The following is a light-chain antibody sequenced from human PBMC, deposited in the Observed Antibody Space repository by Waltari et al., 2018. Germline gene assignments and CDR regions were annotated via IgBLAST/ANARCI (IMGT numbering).Light chain of an antibody. CDR1: SSDVRNYNF. CDR2: DVV. CDR3: CSYAGSYTFV. J-gene: IGLJ7*01. V-gene: IGLV2-11*01. Sequence: QSALTQPRSVSGSPGQSVTISCSGTSSDVRNYNFVSWYQQHPGNAPKLLIYDVVKRPSGVPDRFSGSKSGNTASLTISGLQTEDEADYYCCSYAGSYTFVFGGGTQLTVL.